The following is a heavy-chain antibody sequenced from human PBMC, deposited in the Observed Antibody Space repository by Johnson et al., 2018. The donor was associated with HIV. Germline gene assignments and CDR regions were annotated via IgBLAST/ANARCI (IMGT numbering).Heavy chain of an antibody. CDR3: ARGSRYTHDNDDVYLLQAFDI. D-gene: IGHD3-16*01. V-gene: IGHV3-30*04. CDR1: GFTFSSYA. J-gene: IGHJ3*02. Sequence: VQLVESGGGVVQPGRSLRLSCAASGFTFSSYAMHWVRQAPAKGLEWVAVISYDGSDKYYAASVKGRFTISRDSSKNTLYLQMNTLRADDTAVYYCARGSRYTHDNDDVYLLQAFDIWGQGTMFTVSS. CDR2: ISYDGSDK.